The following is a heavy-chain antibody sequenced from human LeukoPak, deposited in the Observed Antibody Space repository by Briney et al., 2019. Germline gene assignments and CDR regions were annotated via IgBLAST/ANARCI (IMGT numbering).Heavy chain of an antibody. CDR2: IFVSGNTA. CDR1: GFTFSSYE. D-gene: IGHD5-24*01. Sequence: GGSLRLSCAASGFTFSSYEMTWVRQAPGKGLEWVSHIFVSGNTAYYADSVKGRFTISRDDAKNSLYLQMNSLRAEDTAVYYCARDSKDGYRASGAFDIWGQGTMVTVSS. J-gene: IGHJ3*02. CDR3: ARDSKDGYRASGAFDI. V-gene: IGHV3-48*03.